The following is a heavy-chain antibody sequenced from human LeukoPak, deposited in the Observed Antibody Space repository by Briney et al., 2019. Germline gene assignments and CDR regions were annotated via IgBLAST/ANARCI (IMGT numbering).Heavy chain of an antibody. J-gene: IGHJ4*02. V-gene: IGHV3-30*03. D-gene: IGHD1-26*01. CDR2: ISYDGSNK. Sequence: GGSLRLSCAASGFTFSSYSMNWVRQAPGKGLEWVAVISYDGSNKYYADSVKGRFTISRDNSKNTLYLQMNSLRAEDTAVYYCARVKWELLQGYFDYWGQGTLVTVSS. CDR3: ARVKWELLQGYFDY. CDR1: GFTFSSYS.